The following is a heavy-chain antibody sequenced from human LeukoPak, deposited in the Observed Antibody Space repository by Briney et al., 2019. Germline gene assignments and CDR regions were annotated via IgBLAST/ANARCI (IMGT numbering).Heavy chain of an antibody. Sequence: SETLPLTCTVSGGSINSGSYYWSWIRQPAGKGLEWIGRIYTSGSTNYNPSLKSRVTISVDTSKNQFSLKLSSVTAADTAVYYCARDQIVAGWAWFDPWGQGTLVTVSS. CDR2: IYTSGST. D-gene: IGHD3-22*01. J-gene: IGHJ5*02. CDR1: GGSINSGSYY. V-gene: IGHV4-61*02. CDR3: ARDQIVAGWAWFDP.